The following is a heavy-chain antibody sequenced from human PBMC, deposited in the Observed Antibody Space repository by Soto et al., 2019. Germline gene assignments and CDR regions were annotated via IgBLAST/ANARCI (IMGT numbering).Heavy chain of an antibody. CDR1: GFTFSSYW. Sequence: EVQLVESGGGLVQPGGSLRLSCAASGFTFSSYWMHWVRQAPGKGLVWVSRINSDGSSTSYADSVKGRFTISRDNAKNTLYLQMNSLRAEDTAVYYCARWGYSGYDGVPMATILDQTWGQGTLVTVSS. CDR2: INSDGSST. J-gene: IGHJ5*02. CDR3: ARWGYSGYDGVPMATILDQT. V-gene: IGHV3-74*01. D-gene: IGHD5-12*01.